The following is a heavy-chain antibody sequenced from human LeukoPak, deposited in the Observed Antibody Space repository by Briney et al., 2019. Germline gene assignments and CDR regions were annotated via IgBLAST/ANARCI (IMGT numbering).Heavy chain of an antibody. CDR2: IYYNGSP. V-gene: IGHV4-31*02. CDR1: GGSITSGGYY. Sequence: SETLSLTCAVSGGSITSGGYYWIWVRQRPGKGLEWNGYIYYNGSPYYNPPLRSRVTISIDTSKNQFSLRLTSVTAADTAVYYCARGRAAAVWFDPWGQGTLVTVSS. CDR3: ARGRAAAVWFDP. J-gene: IGHJ5*02. D-gene: IGHD6-13*01.